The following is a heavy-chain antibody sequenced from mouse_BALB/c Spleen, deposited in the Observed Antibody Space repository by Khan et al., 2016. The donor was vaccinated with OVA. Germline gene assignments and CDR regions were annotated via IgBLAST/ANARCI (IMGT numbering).Heavy chain of an antibody. V-gene: IGHV1-7*01. D-gene: IGHD2-1*01. CDR3: TRRVLYGIFPY. Sequence: QVQLKESGAELAKPGASVKMSCKASGYTFTTYWMHWVKQRPGQGLEWIGYINPATGYTEYNQKFKDKATLTTDKSSSTAYMQLSSLTSEDSSVYYCTRRVLYGIFPYWGQGTLVTVSA. J-gene: IGHJ3*01. CDR1: GYTFTTYW. CDR2: INPATGYT.